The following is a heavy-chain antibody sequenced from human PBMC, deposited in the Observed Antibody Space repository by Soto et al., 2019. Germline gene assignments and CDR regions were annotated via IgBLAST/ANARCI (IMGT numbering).Heavy chain of an antibody. CDR3: ASHVVGAASYYYAIDV. CDR2: IIPIFGTP. CDR1: GGTFNSYA. Sequence: GASVTVSCKASGGTFNSYAISWVRQAPGQGLEWMGGIIPIFGTPTYAQSFQGRVTITAEKSTGTAYMELSSLRSEDTSVYYCASHVVGAASYYYAIDVWGQGTTVTVSS. D-gene: IGHD1-26*01. V-gene: IGHV1-69*06. J-gene: IGHJ6*02.